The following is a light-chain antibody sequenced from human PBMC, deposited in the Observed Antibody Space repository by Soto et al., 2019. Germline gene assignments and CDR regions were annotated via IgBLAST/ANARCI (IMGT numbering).Light chain of an antibody. V-gene: IGKV3-15*01. J-gene: IGKJ1*01. CDR3: QQSSHLRT. CDR2: GAS. Sequence: EIMMTQSPANVSVFPGERATLSCRASQSIDSDLAWYQQKPGHVPRLLIYGASTRATGVPARFSGSGSGTVFPLTISRLQSDDFAVYYWQQSSHLRTFGPGTKVEIK. CDR1: QSIDSD.